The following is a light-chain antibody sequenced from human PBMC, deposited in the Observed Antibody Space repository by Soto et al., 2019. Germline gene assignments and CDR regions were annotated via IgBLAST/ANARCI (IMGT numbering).Light chain of an antibody. Sequence: SYELTQPPSVSVAPGQTATISCGENNIDSRTVHWYQQKPVQAPLLVVYDNSFRPSGIPNRFSGSNSGNTATLTISRVEAGDEADYYCQVWDNVDDNIYDFVNGTQVTV. CDR1: NIDSRT. V-gene: IGLV3-21*02. CDR2: DNS. J-gene: IGLJ1*01. CDR3: QVWDNVDDNIYD.